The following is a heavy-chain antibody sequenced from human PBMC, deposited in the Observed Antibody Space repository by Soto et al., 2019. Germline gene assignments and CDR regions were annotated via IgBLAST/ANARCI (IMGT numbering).Heavy chain of an antibody. V-gene: IGHV3-11*05. Sequence: QVQLVESGGGLVKPGGSLRLSCAASGFTFSDYYMSWIRQAPGKGLEWVSYISSSSSYTNYADSVKGRFTISRDNAKNSLYLQMNSLRAEDTAVYYCARDMREGIVANRGDYWGQGTLVTVSS. J-gene: IGHJ4*02. D-gene: IGHD5-12*01. CDR2: ISSSSSYT. CDR1: GFTFSDYY. CDR3: ARDMREGIVANRGDY.